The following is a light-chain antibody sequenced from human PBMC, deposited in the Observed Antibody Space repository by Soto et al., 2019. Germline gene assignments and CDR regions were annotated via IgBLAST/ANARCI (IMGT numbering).Light chain of an antibody. V-gene: IGKV3-15*01. CDR3: QQYNNWPPWT. J-gene: IGKJ1*01. Sequence: MLMTQSPATLSVSLGERVSLSCRASQSVSSNLAWYQQKPGQAPSLLIYGASTRATGIPARFSGSGSGTEFTLTISSLQSEDFAVYYCQQYNNWPPWTFGQGTKVDIK. CDR1: QSVSSN. CDR2: GAS.